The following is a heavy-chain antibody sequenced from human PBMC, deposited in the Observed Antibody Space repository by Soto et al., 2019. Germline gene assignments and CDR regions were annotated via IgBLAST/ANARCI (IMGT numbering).Heavy chain of an antibody. CDR3: AKDASVQYCTNGVCYYFDY. V-gene: IGHV3-9*01. J-gene: IGHJ4*02. Sequence: EVQLVESGGGLVQPGRSLRLSCAASGFTFDDYAMHWVRQAPGKGLEWVSGISWNSGSIGYVDSVKGRFTISRDNAKNSLYLQMNSLRAEDTALYYCAKDASVQYCTNGVCYYFDYWGQGTLVTVSS. CDR1: GFTFDDYA. D-gene: IGHD2-8*01. CDR2: ISWNSGSI.